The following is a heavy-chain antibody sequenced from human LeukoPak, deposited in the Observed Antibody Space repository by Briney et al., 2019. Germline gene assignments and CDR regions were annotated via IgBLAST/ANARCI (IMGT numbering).Heavy chain of an antibody. Sequence: SETLSLTCAVYGGSFSGYYWSWIRQPPGNGLEWIGYIYYSGSTNYNPSLKSRVTISVDTSKNQFSLKLGSVTAADTAVYYCARVGSSSWPNLDYWGQGTLDTVSS. D-gene: IGHD6-13*01. V-gene: IGHV4-59*01. J-gene: IGHJ4*02. CDR3: ARVGSSSWPNLDY. CDR2: IYYSGST. CDR1: GGSFSGYY.